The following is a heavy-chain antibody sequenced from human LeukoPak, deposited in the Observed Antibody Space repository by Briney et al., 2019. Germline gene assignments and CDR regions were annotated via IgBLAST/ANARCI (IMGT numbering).Heavy chain of an antibody. J-gene: IGHJ6*03. CDR1: GFSVSSNY. V-gene: IGHV3-66*01. CDR3: ARFLVYYYYMDV. CDR2: IYTAGST. Sequence: GGSLRLSCAASGFSVSSNYMSWVRQAPGKGLEWVSVIYTAGSTHYADSVKGRFTISRDNSKNTVYLQMNSLRAEDTAVYYCARFLVYYYYMDVWGKGTTVTISS.